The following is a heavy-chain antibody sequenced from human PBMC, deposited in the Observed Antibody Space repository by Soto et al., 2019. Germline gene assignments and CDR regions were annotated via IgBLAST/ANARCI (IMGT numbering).Heavy chain of an antibody. J-gene: IGHJ4*02. CDR2: ISYDGSNK. Sequence: GGSLSLSCAASGFTFSSYAMHWVRQAPGKGLEWVAVISYDGSNKYYADSVKGRFTISRDNSKNTLYLQMNSLRAEDTAVYYCARDYAAMATLDYWGQGTLVTVSS. V-gene: IGHV3-30-3*01. D-gene: IGHD5-18*01. CDR1: GFTFSSYA. CDR3: ARDYAAMATLDY.